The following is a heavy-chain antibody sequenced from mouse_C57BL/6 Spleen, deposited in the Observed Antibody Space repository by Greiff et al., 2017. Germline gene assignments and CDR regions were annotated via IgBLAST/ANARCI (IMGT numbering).Heavy chain of an antibody. CDR2: IYPGDGDT. V-gene: IGHV1-82*01. CDR3: ARDLTQRFFDY. Sequence: VQLQESGPELVKPGASVKISCKASGYAFSSSWMNWVKQRPGQGLEWIGRIYPGDGDTNYNGKFKGKATRTADRSSSTAYMQLSSLASEDSAVYFCARDLTQRFFDYWGQGTTLTVSS. J-gene: IGHJ2*01. CDR1: GYAFSSSW. D-gene: IGHD1-1*01.